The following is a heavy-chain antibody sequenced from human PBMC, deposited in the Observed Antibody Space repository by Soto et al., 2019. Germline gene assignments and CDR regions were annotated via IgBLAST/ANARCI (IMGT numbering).Heavy chain of an antibody. D-gene: IGHD3-3*01. V-gene: IGHV4-30-4*01. CDR3: AREYEPTSADV. CDR2: IYYSGNT. J-gene: IGHJ6*02. Sequence: SETLSLTCTVSGGSISSGDYYWSWIRQPPGKGLEWIGYIYYSGNTYYNPSLKSRVTISVDTSKNQFSLKLSSVTAAGTAVYYCAREYEPTSADVWGQGTTVTVSS. CDR1: GGSISSGDYY.